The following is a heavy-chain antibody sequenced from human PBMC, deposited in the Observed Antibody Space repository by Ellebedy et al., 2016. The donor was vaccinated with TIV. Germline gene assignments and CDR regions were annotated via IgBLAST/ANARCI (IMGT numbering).Heavy chain of an antibody. Sequence: AASVKVSCKASGGTFSNYAISWVRQAPGQGLEWLGGTIPIFGPAKFAQTFQGRVTLTADESTSTAYMELSSLKSDETAGYYCARVKGYCSTTSCLYFDHWGQGTLVTVSS. CDR2: TIPIFGPA. CDR3: ARVKGYCSTTSCLYFDH. D-gene: IGHD2-2*01. CDR1: GGTFSNYA. V-gene: IGHV1-69*13. J-gene: IGHJ4*02.